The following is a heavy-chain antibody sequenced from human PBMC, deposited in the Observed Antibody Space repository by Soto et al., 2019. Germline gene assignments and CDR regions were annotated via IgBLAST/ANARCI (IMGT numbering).Heavy chain of an antibody. CDR3: ARERRGYVNYLDY. CDR2: IYYNGNT. CDR1: GGSFSSGDYY. J-gene: IGHJ4*02. D-gene: IGHD5-12*01. V-gene: IGHV4-30-4*01. Sequence: SETLSLTCTVSGGSFSSGDYYWTWIRQPPGKGLEWMGYIYYNGNTNYKPSLKSRITISIDTSKNQFSLNLRSVSAADTAVYYCARERRGYVNYLDYWGQGTLVTVSS.